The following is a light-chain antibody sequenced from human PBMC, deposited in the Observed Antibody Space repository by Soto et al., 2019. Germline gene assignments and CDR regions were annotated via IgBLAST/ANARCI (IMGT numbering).Light chain of an antibody. CDR3: CSFAGSSTYV. CDR1: SSDVGSSNL. J-gene: IGLJ1*01. V-gene: IGLV2-23*01. Sequence: QSALTQPASVSGSPGQSITISCTGTSSDVGSSNLVSWYQQHPGKAPKVMIYEGTQRPSGVSNRFSGSKSGNTASLTISGLQAEDEADYYCCSFAGSSTYVFGTGTKVTVL. CDR2: EGT.